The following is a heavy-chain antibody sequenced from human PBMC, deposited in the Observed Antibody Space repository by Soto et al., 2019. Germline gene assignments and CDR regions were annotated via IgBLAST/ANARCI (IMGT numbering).Heavy chain of an antibody. CDR2: ISYDGSNK. V-gene: IGHV3-30-3*01. CDR1: GFTFSSYA. CDR3: ARAYFDY. J-gene: IGHJ4*02. Sequence: GGSLRLSCAASGFTFSSYAMHWVRQAPGKGLEWVAVISYDGSNKYYADSVKGRFTISGDNSKNTLYLQMNSLRAEDTAVYYCARAYFDYWGQGTLVTVSS.